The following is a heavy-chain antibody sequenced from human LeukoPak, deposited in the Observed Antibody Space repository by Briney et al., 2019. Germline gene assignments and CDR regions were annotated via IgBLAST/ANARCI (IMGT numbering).Heavy chain of an antibody. CDR2: ISGGGGTT. CDR1: GFTFSSYA. Sequence: GGSLRLSCAASGFTFSSYAMSWVRQAPGKGLEWVSVISGGGGTTYYADSVKGRFTLSRDNSKNTVYLQMNSLRAEDTAVYYCAKATLYDFWRGYSYYFDYWGQGTLVTVSS. CDR3: AKATLYDFWRGYSYYFDY. V-gene: IGHV3-23*01. J-gene: IGHJ4*02. D-gene: IGHD3-3*01.